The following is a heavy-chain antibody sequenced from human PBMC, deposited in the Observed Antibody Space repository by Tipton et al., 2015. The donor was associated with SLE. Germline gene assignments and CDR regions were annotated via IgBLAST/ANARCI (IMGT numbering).Heavy chain of an antibody. CDR1: GFTFSSYA. D-gene: IGHD6-13*01. J-gene: IGHJ3*02. Sequence: GSLRLSCAASGFTFSSYAMSWVRQAPGKGLEWVSAISGSGGSTYYADSVKGRFTISRDNSKNTLYLQMNSLRAEDTAVYYCAKDRRNRQQLVDDAFDIWGQGTMVTVSS. V-gene: IGHV3-23*01. CDR2: ISGSGGST. CDR3: AKDRRNRQQLVDDAFDI.